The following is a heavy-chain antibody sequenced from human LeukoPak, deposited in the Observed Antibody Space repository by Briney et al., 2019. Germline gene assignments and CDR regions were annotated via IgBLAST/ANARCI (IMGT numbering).Heavy chain of an antibody. CDR2: INAYNGNT. CDR3: ARGRYDGVRQPYFDY. J-gene: IGHJ4*02. D-gene: IGHD3-16*01. CDR1: GYTFTSYG. V-gene: IGHV1-18*01. Sequence: ASVKVSCKASGYTFTSYGINWVRQAPGQGLEWMGWINAYNGNTNYAEKLQGRVTRTTDTSTSTVYMELRSLRSDDTAVYYCARGRYDGVRQPYFDYWGQGTLVTVSS.